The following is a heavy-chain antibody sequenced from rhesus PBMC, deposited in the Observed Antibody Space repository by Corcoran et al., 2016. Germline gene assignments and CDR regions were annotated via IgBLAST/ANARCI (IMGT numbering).Heavy chain of an antibody. CDR2: IYGSGSST. D-gene: IGHD6-25*01. J-gene: IGHJ3*01. CDR1: GGSISSSY. CDR3: ARDLAAAGTFDF. V-gene: IGHV4-169*02. Sequence: QLQLQESGPGLVKPSETLSVTCAVSGGSISSSYWSWIRQAPGKGLEWIGYIYGSGSSTNYNPTLKGRVILSVDTSKNRLSLKLSSGTTEDTAVYYCARDLAAAGTFDFWGQGLRVTVSS.